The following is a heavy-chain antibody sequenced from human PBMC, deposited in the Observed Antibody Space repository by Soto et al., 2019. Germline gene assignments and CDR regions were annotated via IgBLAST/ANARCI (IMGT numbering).Heavy chain of an antibody. CDR3: ARDPSGALPGFDY. CDR1: GFTSGSYL. V-gene: IGHV3-21*01. CDR2: ISGSSSYI. J-gene: IGHJ4*02. D-gene: IGHD3-3*01. Sequence: ESGGGLVKPGGSLRLSCAASGFTSGSYLMNWARQAPGKGLEWVSAISGSSSYIYYTDSVRGRFTISRDNAKNSVYLQMNSLRVEDTAVYYCARDPSGALPGFDYWGQGILVTVSS.